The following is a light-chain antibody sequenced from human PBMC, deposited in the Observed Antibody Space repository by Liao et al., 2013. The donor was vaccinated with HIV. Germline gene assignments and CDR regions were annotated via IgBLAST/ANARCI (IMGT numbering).Light chain of an antibody. CDR1: TLDDKY. CDR3: QAWASSTVV. Sequence: SYELTQPPSVSVSPGQTATITCSGDTLDDKYAFWYQQRPGQSPVLVMYEDSQRPSGIPERFSGSTSGNTATLTISETQAVDEADYYCQAWASSTVVFGGGTKLTVL. CDR2: EDS. V-gene: IGLV3-1*01. J-gene: IGLJ2*01.